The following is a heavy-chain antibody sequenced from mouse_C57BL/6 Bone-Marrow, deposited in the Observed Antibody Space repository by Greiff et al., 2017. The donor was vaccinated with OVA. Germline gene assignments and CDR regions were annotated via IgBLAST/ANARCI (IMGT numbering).Heavy chain of an antibody. CDR1: GYTFTDYE. CDR3: TRGYSNYYAMDY. Sequence: VKLMESGAELVRPGASVTLSCKASGYTFTDYEMHWVKQTPVHGLEWIGAIDPETGGTAYNQKFKGKAILTADKSSSTAYMELRSLTSEDSAVEYCTRGYSNYYAMDYWGQGTSVTVSS. V-gene: IGHV1-15*01. D-gene: IGHD2-5*01. J-gene: IGHJ4*01. CDR2: IDPETGGT.